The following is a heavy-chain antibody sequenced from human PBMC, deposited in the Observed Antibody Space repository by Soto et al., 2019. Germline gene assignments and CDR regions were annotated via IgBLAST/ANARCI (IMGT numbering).Heavy chain of an antibody. CDR2: IRGKGDNYAT. CDR1: GFIFSVSA. J-gene: IGHJ3*02. V-gene: IGHV3-73*01. D-gene: IGHD2-21*02. Sequence: EVQLVESGGSLVQPGGSLKLSCAASGFIFSVSAMHWVRQASGKGLEWVGRIRGKGDNYATAYAASVKGRFTISRDDSKNMAYLEMNSLETEDTAVYYCARQDPLTAVENNAFDTWGQGTMVTVSS. CDR3: ARQDPLTAVENNAFDT.